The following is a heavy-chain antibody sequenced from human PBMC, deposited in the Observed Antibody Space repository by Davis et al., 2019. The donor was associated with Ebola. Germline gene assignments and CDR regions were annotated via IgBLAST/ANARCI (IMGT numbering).Heavy chain of an antibody. V-gene: IGHV1-8*01. CDR3: ARDVSMVRGGWFDP. Sequence: ASVKVSCKASGYTFTSYDINWVRQATGQGLEWMGWMNPNSGNTGYAQKFQGRVTMTRNTSISTAYMELSSLRSEDTAVYYCARDVSMVRGGWFDPWGQGTLVTVSS. D-gene: IGHD3-10*01. CDR2: MNPNSGNT. CDR1: GYTFTSYD. J-gene: IGHJ5*02.